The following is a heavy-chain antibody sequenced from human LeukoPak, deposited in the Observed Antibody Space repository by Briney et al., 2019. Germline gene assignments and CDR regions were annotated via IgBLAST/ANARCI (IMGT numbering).Heavy chain of an antibody. V-gene: IGHV1-2*02. CDR2: INPNSGGT. CDR1: GYTFTCYY. Sequence: ASVKVSCKASGYTFTCYYMHWVRQAPGQGLEWMGWINPNSGGTNYAQKFQGRVTMTRDTSISTAYMELSRLRSDDTAVYYCARGNYYYDSSGYSSDYFDYWGQGTLVTVSS. D-gene: IGHD3-22*01. J-gene: IGHJ4*02. CDR3: ARGNYYYDSSGYSSDYFDY.